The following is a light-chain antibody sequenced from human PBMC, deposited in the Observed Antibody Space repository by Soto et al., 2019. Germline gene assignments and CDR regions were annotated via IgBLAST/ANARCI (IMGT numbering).Light chain of an antibody. V-gene: IGKV3-20*01. J-gene: IGKJ4*01. CDR2: GAS. CDR1: QSVSCSY. CDR3: QQYGSSPLT. Sequence: EIVLTQSPGTLSLSPGERATLSCKASQSVSCSYLAWYQQKPGQAPRLLIYGASSRATGIPDRFSGSGSGTDFTLIISRLEPEDFAVYYCQQYGSSPLTFGGGTKVEIK.